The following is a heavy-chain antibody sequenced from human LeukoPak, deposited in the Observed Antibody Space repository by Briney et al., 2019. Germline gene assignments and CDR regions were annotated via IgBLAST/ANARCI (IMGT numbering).Heavy chain of an antibody. J-gene: IGHJ4*02. CDR3: AKSGSVAGTGYFDY. V-gene: IGHV3-30*18. D-gene: IGHD6-19*01. Sequence: GGSLRLSCAASGFTFSSYGMHWVRQAPGKGLEWVAVISYDGSNKYYADSVKGRSTISRDNSKNTLYLQMNSLRAEDTAVYYCAKSGSVAGTGYFDYWGQGTLVTVSS. CDR1: GFTFSSYG. CDR2: ISYDGSNK.